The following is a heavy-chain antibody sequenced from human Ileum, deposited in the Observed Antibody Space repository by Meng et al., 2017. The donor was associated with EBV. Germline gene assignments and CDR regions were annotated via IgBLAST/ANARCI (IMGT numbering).Heavy chain of an antibody. CDR3: ARERGGGDRGIQ. CDR1: NGSVSSYGYY. Sequence: LQGSGPGRVKPSGTLSLTFYVSNGSVSSYGYYWTWIRQPPGKGLEWIGYMSYTGSTNYKSTLESRVTISVDKSKNQFSLKLSSVTAADTAVYYCARERGGGDRGIQWGQGTLVTV. D-gene: IGHD2-21*02. V-gene: IGHV4-61*08. CDR2: MSYTGST. J-gene: IGHJ4*02.